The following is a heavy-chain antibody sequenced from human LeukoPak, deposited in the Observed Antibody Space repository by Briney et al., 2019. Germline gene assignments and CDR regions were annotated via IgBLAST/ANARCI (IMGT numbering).Heavy chain of an antibody. CDR3: ARGGDSSGFVD. J-gene: IGHJ4*02. V-gene: IGHV4-34*01. CDR1: GGSFSGYY. D-gene: IGHD3-22*01. CDR2: INHSGST. Sequence: PSETLSLTCAVYGGSFSGYYWSWIRQPPGKGLEGIGEINHSGSTNYNPSLKSRVTISVDTSKNQFSLKLSSVTAADTAVYYCARGGDSSGFVDWGQGTLVTVSS.